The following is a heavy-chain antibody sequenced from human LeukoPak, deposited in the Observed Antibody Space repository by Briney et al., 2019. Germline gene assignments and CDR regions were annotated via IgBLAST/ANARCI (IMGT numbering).Heavy chain of an antibody. J-gene: IGHJ4*02. Sequence: GGSLRLSCAASGFTVSSHYLSWVRQAPGKGLECVSVIYSDGRTFHADSVKGRFTISRDNSKTTLHLQMNSLRAEDRAVYYCATIVPDVVATLTFDYWGQGTLVTVSS. D-gene: IGHD2-15*01. CDR3: ATIVPDVVATLTFDY. CDR2: IYSDGRT. V-gene: IGHV3-66*01. CDR1: GFTVSSHY.